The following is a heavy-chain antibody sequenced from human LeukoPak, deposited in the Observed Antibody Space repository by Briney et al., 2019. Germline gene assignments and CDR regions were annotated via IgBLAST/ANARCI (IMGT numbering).Heavy chain of an antibody. CDR1: SGSISSYY. D-gene: IGHD1-26*01. Sequence: SETLSLTCTVSSGSISSYYWGWVRQPPGKGLEWIGRIYTTGTTHYNPSLKSRVTMSMDTSTNQFSLNLRSMTAADTAVYYCGRQGYTASYYFLDYRSQGTLVAVS. V-gene: IGHV4-4*07. CDR3: GRQGYTASYYFLDY. CDR2: IYTTGTT. J-gene: IGHJ4*02.